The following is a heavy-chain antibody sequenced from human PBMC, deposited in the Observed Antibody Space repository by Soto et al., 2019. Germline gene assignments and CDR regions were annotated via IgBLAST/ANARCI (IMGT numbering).Heavy chain of an antibody. J-gene: IGHJ6*03. Sequence: TSVKVNCKASGYWLAHCVISWVRQAPGHGLEWMGFSTHTGNTNYAQNFQGRVVLTTDTSNSTAYMEVTSLRSDDTAVDYCARSGGNPLADFRWG. V-gene: IGHV1-18*01. CDR3: ARSGGNPLADFR. D-gene: IGHD3-16*01. CDR2: STHTGNT. CDR1: GYWLAHCV.